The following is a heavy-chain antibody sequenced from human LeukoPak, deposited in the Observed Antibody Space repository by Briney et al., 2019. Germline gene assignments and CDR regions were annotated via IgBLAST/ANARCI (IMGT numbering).Heavy chain of an antibody. V-gene: IGHV3-64*01. J-gene: IGHJ6*02. CDR2: ISSNGGST. Sequence: SGGSLRLSCAASGFTFSSYAMHWVRQAPGKGLESVSAISSNGGSTYYANSVKGRFTISRDNSKNTLYLQMGSLRAEDMAVYYCARVGYTSYYYYGMDVWGQGTTVTVSS. D-gene: IGHD6-13*01. CDR1: GFTFSSYA. CDR3: ARVGYTSYYYYGMDV.